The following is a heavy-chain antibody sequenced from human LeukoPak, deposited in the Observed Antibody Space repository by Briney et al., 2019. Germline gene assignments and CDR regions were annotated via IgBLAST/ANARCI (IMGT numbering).Heavy chain of an antibody. J-gene: IGHJ2*01. V-gene: IGHV3-23*01. CDR3: ARELVSLGTGYFDL. Sequence: GGSLRLSCEASGFTFGTYGMTWVRQAPGKGLEWVSGITGSSTWTYYADSVRGWFTISRDNSKNTLHLQMNNLTGDDTAIYYCARELVSLGTGYFDLWGRGTLVTVSS. D-gene: IGHD7-27*01. CDR2: ITGSSTWT. CDR1: GFTFGTYG.